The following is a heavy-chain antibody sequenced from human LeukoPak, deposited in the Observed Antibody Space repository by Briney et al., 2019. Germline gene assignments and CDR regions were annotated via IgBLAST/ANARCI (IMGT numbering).Heavy chain of an antibody. CDR1: GFTFSSYE. CDR2: ISSSGSTI. V-gene: IGHV3-48*03. Sequence: GGSLRLSCAASGFTFSSYEMNWVRQAPGKGLEWVSYISSSGSTIYYADSVKGRFTISRDNAKNSLYLQMNSLRAEDTAVYYCARRAAHSRSWYFDYWGQGTLVTVSS. D-gene: IGHD6-13*01. CDR3: ARRAAHSRSWYFDY. J-gene: IGHJ4*02.